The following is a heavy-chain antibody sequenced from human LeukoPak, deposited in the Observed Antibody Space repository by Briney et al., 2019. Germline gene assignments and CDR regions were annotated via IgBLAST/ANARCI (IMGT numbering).Heavy chain of an antibody. CDR1: GFTVSNNR. J-gene: IGHJ5*02. CDR3: TRQEVGTSTWLT. V-gene: IGHV3-53*01. CDR2: IYSDGNT. Sequence: PGGSLRLSCAASGFTVSNNRLSWVRQAPGMGLEWVSTIYSDGNTYYPDSVKGRFTISRDGSKNTLYLQLNSLRTEDTAVYYCTRQEVGTSTWLTWGQGTLVTVSS. D-gene: IGHD2-2*01.